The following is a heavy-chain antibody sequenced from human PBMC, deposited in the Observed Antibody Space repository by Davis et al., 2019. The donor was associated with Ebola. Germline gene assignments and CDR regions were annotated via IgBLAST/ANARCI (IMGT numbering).Heavy chain of an antibody. Sequence: SETLSLTCAVYGGSFSDFYWSWLRQPPGKGLEWIGEINHSGSTNYNPSLKSRVTMSVDTSTNHLSLRLTSVTAADTAVYYCARGLYGRRLRFWGQGTLVTVSS. CDR2: INHSGST. CDR3: ARGLYGRRLRF. V-gene: IGHV4-34*01. D-gene: IGHD3-10*01. CDR1: GGSFSDFY. J-gene: IGHJ4*02.